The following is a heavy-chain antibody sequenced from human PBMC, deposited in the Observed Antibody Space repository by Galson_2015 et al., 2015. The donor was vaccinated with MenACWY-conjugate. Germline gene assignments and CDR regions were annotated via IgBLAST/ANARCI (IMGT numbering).Heavy chain of an antibody. CDR3: VRALNGDADY. V-gene: IGHV3-74*01. J-gene: IGHJ4*02. CDR1: GFIFSSHW. D-gene: IGHD2-21*02. Sequence: SLRLSCAGSGFIFSSHWMHWVRQLPGEGLNWVSRMNGDGSIIDYADSVKGRFTTSRDNAKNMVFLQMDRLRAEDTAAYYCVRALNGDADYWGQGTLVTVSS. CDR2: MNGDGSII.